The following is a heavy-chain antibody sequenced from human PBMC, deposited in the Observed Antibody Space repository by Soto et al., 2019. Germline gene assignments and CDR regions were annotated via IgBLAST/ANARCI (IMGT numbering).Heavy chain of an antibody. Sequence: GGSLRLSCAASGFTFDDYGMSWVRQAPGKGLEWVANIKQDGSDKYYVDSVKGRFTISRDNTKNSLFLQMNGLRAEDTALYYCARVSAGWHYFDYWGQGTPVTVPS. V-gene: IGHV3-7*01. CDR1: GFTFDDYG. CDR3: ARVSAGWHYFDY. D-gene: IGHD6-19*01. CDR2: IKQDGSDK. J-gene: IGHJ4*02.